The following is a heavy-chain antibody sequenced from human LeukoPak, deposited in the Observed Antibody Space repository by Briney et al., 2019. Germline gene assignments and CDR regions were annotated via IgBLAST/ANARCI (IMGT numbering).Heavy chain of an antibody. CDR3: AKEVVRGVITY. J-gene: IGHJ4*02. CDR2: ISSGGTYE. CDR1: GFTFSNYA. V-gene: IGHV3-30*07. D-gene: IGHD3-10*01. Sequence: HPGKSLRLSCAASGFTFSNYAMHWVRQAPGKGLEWVSLISSGGTYEYYADSVKGRFTISRDNSKNTLYLQMNSLRAEDTAVYYCAKEVVRGVITYWGQGTLVTVSS.